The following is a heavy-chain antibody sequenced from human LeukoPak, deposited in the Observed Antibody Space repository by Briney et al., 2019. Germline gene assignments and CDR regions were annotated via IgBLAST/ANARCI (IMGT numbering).Heavy chain of an antibody. Sequence: SETLSLTCAVSGASINNTNWWSWVGQPPGQGLEWIGEISQSGSTNYNPSLKSRVTISVDKSKNQFSLRLRSVTAADTAVYYCARVFDDYYDSSADPPLWFDPWGQGTLVTVSS. CDR2: ISQSGST. J-gene: IGHJ5*02. CDR3: ARVFDDYYDSSADPPLWFDP. D-gene: IGHD3-22*01. CDR1: GASINNTNW. V-gene: IGHV4-4*02.